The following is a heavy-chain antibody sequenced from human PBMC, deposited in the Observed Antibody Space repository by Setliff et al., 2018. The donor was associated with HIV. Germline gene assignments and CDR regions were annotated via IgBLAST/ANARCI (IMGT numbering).Heavy chain of an antibody. V-gene: IGHV4-34*01. CDR3: ARGSSSGWSRRYFFEY. CDR2: INHSGVT. CDR1: GGSLSGFY. J-gene: IGHJ4*02. Sequence: KTSETLSLTCAVYGGSLSGFYWNWIRQSPGKGLEWIGEINHSGVTNYNPSLKSRLTISVDTSKNQFSLRLRSVTAADTAVYYCARGSSSGWSRRYFFEYWGQGTLVTVSS. D-gene: IGHD6-19*01.